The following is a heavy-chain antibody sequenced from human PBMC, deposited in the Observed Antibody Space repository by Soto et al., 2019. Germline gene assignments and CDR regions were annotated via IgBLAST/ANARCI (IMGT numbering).Heavy chain of an antibody. V-gene: IGHV3-7*01. Sequence: GGSLRLSCAASGFTFSDFWMNWVRQAPEKGLEWVAYISSDGRETNHVASVKGRFTISRDNAKNSLYLQMNSLRAEDTAVYYCARWPRLLDSWGQGTLVTVSS. CDR3: ARWPRLLDS. CDR2: ISSDGRET. CDR1: GFTFSDFW. J-gene: IGHJ4*02. D-gene: IGHD6-6*01.